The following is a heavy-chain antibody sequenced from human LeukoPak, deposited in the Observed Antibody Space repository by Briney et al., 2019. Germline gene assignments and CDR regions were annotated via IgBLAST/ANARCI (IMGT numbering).Heavy chain of an antibody. CDR1: GFTFSSYW. CDR2: IKQDGSEK. V-gene: IGHV3-7*03. CDR3: AKPDCSYSDCYRPAY. J-gene: IGHJ4*02. D-gene: IGHD2-2*02. Sequence: PGGSLRLSCAASGFTFSSYWMSWVRQAPGKGLEWVANIKQDGSEKYYVDSVKGRFTISRDNAKNSLYLQMNSLRAEDTTVYYCAKPDCSYSDCYRPAYWGQGTLVTVSS.